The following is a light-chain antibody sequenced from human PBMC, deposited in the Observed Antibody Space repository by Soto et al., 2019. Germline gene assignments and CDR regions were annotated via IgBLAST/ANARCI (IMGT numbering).Light chain of an antibody. CDR3: SSYTSSDTPYV. CDR1: SSDVGDYKY. CDR2: VNS. V-gene: IGLV2-14*01. Sequence: QSVLTQPASVYGSPGQSITISCTGTSSDVGDYKYVSWYQQHPDKAPKLIIFVNSNRPSGVSNRFSGSKSGNTASLTISGLQAEDEDDYYCSSYTSSDTPYVFGTGTKLTVL. J-gene: IGLJ1*01.